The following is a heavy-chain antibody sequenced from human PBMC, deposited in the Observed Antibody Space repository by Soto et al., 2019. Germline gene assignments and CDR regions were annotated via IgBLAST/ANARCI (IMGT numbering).Heavy chain of an antibody. J-gene: IGHJ4*02. CDR3: AHTIAYPSLRYYCDY. CDR1: GFSLSTSEVG. D-gene: IGHD2-8*01. CDR2: NYWNDDK. Sequence: QITLKESGPTLVKPTQPLTLTCTFSGFSLSTSEVGVGWIRQPPGKSLEGLALNYWNDDKRYSPSLKTKLTIPTETSINQVVLTMTNMDPVDTATYYCAHTIAYPSLRYYCDYWCQGTLVTVSS. V-gene: IGHV2-5*01.